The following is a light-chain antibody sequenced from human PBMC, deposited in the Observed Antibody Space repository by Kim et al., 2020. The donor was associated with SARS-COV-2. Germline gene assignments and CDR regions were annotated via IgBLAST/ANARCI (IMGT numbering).Light chain of an antibody. CDR1: SSNIGSHA. J-gene: IGLJ1*01. CDR3: APWDDSLNGYV. Sequence: QSVLTQPPSASGTPGQRVTISCSGSSSNIGSHAVNWYQHVPGTTPKLLIYSNNQRPSGVPDRFSASKSGTSASLAISGLQSEDEADYYCAPWDDSLNGYVFGTGTKVTVL. V-gene: IGLV1-44*01. CDR2: SNN.